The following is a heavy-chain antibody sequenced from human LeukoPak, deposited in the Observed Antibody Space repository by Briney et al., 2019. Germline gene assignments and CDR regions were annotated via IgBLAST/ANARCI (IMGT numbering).Heavy chain of an antibody. V-gene: IGHV4-34*01. CDR2: INHSGST. CDR1: GGSLSGCY. J-gene: IGHJ6*03. Sequence: SETLSLTCAVSGGSLSGCYWTWIRQPPGKGLEWIGEINHSGSTNYNPSLKSRVTISVDTSKNQFSLKLSSVTAADTAVYYCARGCRRQLVYYYYYMDVWGKGTTVTVSS. D-gene: IGHD6-6*01. CDR3: ARGCRRQLVYYYYYMDV.